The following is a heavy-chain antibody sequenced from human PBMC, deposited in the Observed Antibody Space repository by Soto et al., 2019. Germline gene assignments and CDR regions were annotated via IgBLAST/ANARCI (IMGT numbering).Heavy chain of an antibody. D-gene: IGHD2-15*01. J-gene: IGHJ3*02. V-gene: IGHV4-59*01. CDR2: IYYSGST. Sequence: SETLSLTCTVSGGSIGTYYWGWIRQPPGKGLEWIGYIYYSGSTNYNPSLKTRVTISLDTSKNQFSLRLSSVTAADTALYYCAILHRDCSGGGCYAVDIWGQGTMVTVSS. CDR1: GGSIGTYY. CDR3: AILHRDCSGGGCYAVDI.